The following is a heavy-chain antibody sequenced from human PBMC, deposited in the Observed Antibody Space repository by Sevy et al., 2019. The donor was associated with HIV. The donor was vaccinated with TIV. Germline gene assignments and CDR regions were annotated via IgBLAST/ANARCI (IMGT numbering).Heavy chain of an antibody. Sequence: GGSLRLSCAASGFTFSSYWMSWVRQAPGKGLEWVANIKQDGSDKYYVDSVKGRFTISRDNAKNSLYLQMNSLRAEDTAVYYCARDSSSGWYKREDYWGQGTLVTVSS. D-gene: IGHD6-19*01. J-gene: IGHJ4*02. V-gene: IGHV3-7*03. CDR2: IKQDGSDK. CDR3: ARDSSSGWYKREDY. CDR1: GFTFSSYW.